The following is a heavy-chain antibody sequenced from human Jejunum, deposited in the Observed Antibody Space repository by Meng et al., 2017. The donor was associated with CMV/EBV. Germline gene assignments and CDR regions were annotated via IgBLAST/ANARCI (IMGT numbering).Heavy chain of an antibody. V-gene: IGHV3-21*01. CDR1: GFPFISFS. Sequence: SGFPFISFSLRWVRQAPGKGLEWLSYISGGSTYLYHADSVTCRFTISSDNAKNSVYLQMNSLRAEDTAVYYCARAIDYGYPNSFDSWAQGTLVTVSS. J-gene: IGHJ5*01. D-gene: IGHD3-16*01. CDR3: ARAIDYGYPNSFDS. CDR2: ISGGSTYL.